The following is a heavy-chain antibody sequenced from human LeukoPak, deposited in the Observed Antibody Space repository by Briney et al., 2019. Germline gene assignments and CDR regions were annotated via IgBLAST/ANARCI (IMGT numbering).Heavy chain of an antibody. V-gene: IGHV4-34*01. CDR2: INHSGST. J-gene: IGHJ5*02. D-gene: IGHD2-2*01. CDR3: ARVGGYCSSTSCTRGWFDP. Sequence: SETLSLTCAVYGGSFSGYYWSWIRQPPGKGLEWIGGINHSGSTNYNPSLKSRVTISVDTSKNQFSLKLSSVTAADTAVYYCARVGGYCSSTSCTRGWFDPWGQGTLVTVSS. CDR1: GGSFSGYY.